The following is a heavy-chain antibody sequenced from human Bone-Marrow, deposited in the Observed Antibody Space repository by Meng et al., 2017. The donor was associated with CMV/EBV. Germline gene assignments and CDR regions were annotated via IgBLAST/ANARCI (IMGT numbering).Heavy chain of an antibody. CDR2: IIPILGIA. V-gene: IGHV1-69*02. D-gene: IGHD3-3*01. CDR3: ARQLFWSGYYRDYYYYGMDV. J-gene: IGHJ6*02. CDR1: GGTFSSYT. Sequence: SVKVSRKASGGTFSSYTISWVRQAPGQGLEWMGRIIPILGIANYAQKFQGRVTITADKSTSTAYMELSSLRSEDTAVYYCARQLFWSGYYRDYYYYGMDVWGQGTTVTVSS.